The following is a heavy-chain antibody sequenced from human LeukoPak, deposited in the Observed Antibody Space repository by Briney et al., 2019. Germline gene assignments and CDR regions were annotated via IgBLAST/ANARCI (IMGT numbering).Heavy chain of an antibody. D-gene: IGHD3-10*01. CDR2: IYYSGST. J-gene: IGHJ4*02. CDR1: GGSISSGDYY. V-gene: IGHV4-30-4*01. Sequence: SQTLSLTCTVSGGSISSGDYYWSWIRQPPGKGLEWIGYIYYSGSTYYNPPLKSRVTISVDTSKNQFSLKLSSVTAADTAVYYCARATYYYGSGAFDYWGQGTLVTVSS. CDR3: ARATYYYGSGAFDY.